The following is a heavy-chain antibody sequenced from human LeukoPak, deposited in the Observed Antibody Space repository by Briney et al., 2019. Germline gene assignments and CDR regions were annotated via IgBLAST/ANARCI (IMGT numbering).Heavy chain of an antibody. D-gene: IGHD6-13*01. Sequence: SETLSLTCTVSGGSVSSGSYYWSWIRQPPGKGLEWIGYIYYSGSTNYNPSLKSRVTISVDASKNQFSLKLSSVTAADTAVYYCAREGYSSSPLYFDYWGQGTLVTVPS. CDR2: IYYSGST. J-gene: IGHJ4*02. CDR1: GGSVSSGSYY. V-gene: IGHV4-61*01. CDR3: AREGYSSSPLYFDY.